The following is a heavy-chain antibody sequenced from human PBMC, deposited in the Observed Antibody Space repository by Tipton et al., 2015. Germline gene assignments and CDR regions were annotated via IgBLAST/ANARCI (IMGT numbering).Heavy chain of an antibody. Sequence: LVKPSGTLSLTCAISGVSISSSNWWTWVRQTPGKGLEWIGEIFHTGNTNYNPSLKSRVTISVDTSKKQFSLKLRSVTAADTAVYYCVRRPLRYYYGIDVWGQGTTVTVSS. V-gene: IGHV4-4*02. J-gene: IGHJ6*02. CDR2: IFHTGNT. CDR3: VRRPLRYYYGIDV. CDR1: GVSISSSNW.